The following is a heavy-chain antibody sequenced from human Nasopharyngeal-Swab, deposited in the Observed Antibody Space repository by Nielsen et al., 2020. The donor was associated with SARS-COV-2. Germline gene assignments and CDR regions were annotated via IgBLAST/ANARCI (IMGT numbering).Heavy chain of an antibody. Sequence: SGPTLVQPAQTLTLTCTFSGFSLSTSGVGVGWIRQPPGKALEWLALIYWDDDKRYSPSLKSRLTITKDTSKNQVVLTMTNMDPVDTATYYCAHIVSRGWYGEDFDYWGQGTLVTVSS. CDR1: GFSLSTSGVG. CDR2: IYWDDDK. D-gene: IGHD6-19*01. CDR3: AHIVSRGWYGEDFDY. J-gene: IGHJ4*02. V-gene: IGHV2-5*02.